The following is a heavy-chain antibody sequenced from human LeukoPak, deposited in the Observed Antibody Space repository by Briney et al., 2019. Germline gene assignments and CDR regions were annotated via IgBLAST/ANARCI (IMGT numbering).Heavy chain of an antibody. V-gene: IGHV3-21*01. Sequence: GGSLRLSCAASGFTFSSYSMNWVRQARGEGLEWVSSISSSSSYIYYAVSVKGRFTISRDNAKNSLYLQMNSLRAEDTAVYYCARDPYGDYNNWFDPWGQGTLVTVSS. CDR2: ISSSSSYI. D-gene: IGHD4-17*01. CDR1: GFTFSSYS. CDR3: ARDPYGDYNNWFDP. J-gene: IGHJ5*02.